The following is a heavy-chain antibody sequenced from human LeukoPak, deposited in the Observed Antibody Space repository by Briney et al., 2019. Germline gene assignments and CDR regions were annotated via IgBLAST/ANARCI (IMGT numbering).Heavy chain of an antibody. CDR3: AESDYGSGSYCDY. CDR2: IIPIFGTA. J-gene: IGHJ4*02. D-gene: IGHD3-10*01. V-gene: IGHV1-69*13. Sequence: GASVKVSCKASGGTFSSYAISWVRQAPGQGLEWMGGIIPIFGTANYAQKFQGRVTITADESTSTAYMELSSLRSEDTAVYYCAESDYGSGSYCDYWGQGTLVTVSS. CDR1: GGTFSSYA.